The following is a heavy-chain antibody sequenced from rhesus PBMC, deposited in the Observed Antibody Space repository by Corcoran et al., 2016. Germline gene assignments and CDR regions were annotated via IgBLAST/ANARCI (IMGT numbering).Heavy chain of an antibody. D-gene: IGHD4-29*01. CDR3: ARVIGSSHVDY. V-gene: IGHV2S1*01. Sequence: QVTLKESGPAQVKPTQTLTLTCTFSGFSLTTSGMGVGWIRQPPGKALEWLATIYWDDDKYYITSRKSRLTISKDTSKNQVVITMTNMDPVDTATYYCARVIGSSHVDYWGQGVLVTVSS. J-gene: IGHJ4*01. CDR2: IYWDDDK. CDR1: GFSLTTSGMG.